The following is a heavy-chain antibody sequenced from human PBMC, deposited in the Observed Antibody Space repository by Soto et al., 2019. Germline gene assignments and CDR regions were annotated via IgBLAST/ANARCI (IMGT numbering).Heavy chain of an antibody. CDR3: ARGQAQGQYLDY. CDR2: IWYDGSNK. V-gene: IGHV3-33*01. CDR1: GFTFSSYG. Sequence: GGSLRLSCAASGFTFSSYGMHWVRQAPGKGLEWVAVIWYDGSNKYYADSVKGRFTISRDNSKNTLYLRMNSLRAEDTAVYYCARGQAQGQYLDYWGQGTLVTVYS. J-gene: IGHJ4*02.